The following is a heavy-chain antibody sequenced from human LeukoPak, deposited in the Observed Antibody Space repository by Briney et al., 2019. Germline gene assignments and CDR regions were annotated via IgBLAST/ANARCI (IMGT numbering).Heavy chain of an antibody. J-gene: IGHJ4*02. CDR1: GFTFSSYA. D-gene: IGHD5-12*01. V-gene: IGHV3-64D*06. Sequence: GGSLRLSCSASGFTFSSYAMHWVRQAPGKGPEYVSAISSNGGSTYYADSVKGRFTISRDNSKNTLYLQMSSLRAEDTAVYYCHCGYDPPGNYWGQGTLVTVSS. CDR3: HCGYDPPGNY. CDR2: ISSNGGST.